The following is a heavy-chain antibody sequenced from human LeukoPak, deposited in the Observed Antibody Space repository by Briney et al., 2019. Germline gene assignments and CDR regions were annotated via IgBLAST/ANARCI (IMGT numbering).Heavy chain of an antibody. CDR3: ARDFDSSGYYYVEVGGTFDY. J-gene: IGHJ4*02. CDR1: GFTFSSFS. Sequence: GGSLRLSCAASGFTFSSFSMNWVRQAPGKGLEWVSFVTGSSSTIYYADSVKGRFTISRDNSKNTLYLQMNSLRAEDTAVYYCARDFDSSGYYYVEVGGTFDYWGQGTPVTVSS. CDR2: VTGSSSTI. V-gene: IGHV3-48*01. D-gene: IGHD3-22*01.